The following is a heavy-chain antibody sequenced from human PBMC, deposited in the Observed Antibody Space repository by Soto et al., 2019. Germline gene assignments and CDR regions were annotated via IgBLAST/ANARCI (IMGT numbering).Heavy chain of an antibody. CDR1: DFTFSAYA. J-gene: IGHJ4*02. D-gene: IGHD3-10*01. Sequence: QVQLVESGGGVVQPGRSLRLSCAASDFTFSAYAMHWVRQAPGKGLEWVALISYDGSNKYYADSVKGRFTISRDNSKNTLYLQMNSLRAEDTAVYYCVHSFYYGRPFDYWGQGTLVTVSS. V-gene: IGHV3-30-3*01. CDR3: VHSFYYGRPFDY. CDR2: ISYDGSNK.